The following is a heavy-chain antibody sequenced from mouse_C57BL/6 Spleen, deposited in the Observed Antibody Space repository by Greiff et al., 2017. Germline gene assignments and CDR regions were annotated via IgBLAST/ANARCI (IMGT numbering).Heavy chain of an antibody. D-gene: IGHD4-1*01. CDR3: TRPLTGTNAMDY. CDR2: IDPETGGT. Sequence: VQLKESGAELVRPGASVTLSCKASGYTFTDYEMHWVKQTPVHGLEWIGAIDPETGGTAYNQKFKGKAILTADKSSSTAYMELRSLTSEDSAVYYCTRPLTGTNAMDYWGQGTSVTVSS. J-gene: IGHJ4*01. V-gene: IGHV1-15*01. CDR1: GYTFTDYE.